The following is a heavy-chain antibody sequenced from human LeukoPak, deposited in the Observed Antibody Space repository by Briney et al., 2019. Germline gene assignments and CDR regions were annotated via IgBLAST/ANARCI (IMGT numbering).Heavy chain of an antibody. CDR3: VKEYFGKLDP. CDR2: IGSDGRTT. V-gene: IGHV3-11*04. D-gene: IGHD3-10*01. J-gene: IGHJ5*02. CDR1: GFNFSDYY. Sequence: PGGSLRLSCAASGFNFSDYYMGWIRQAPGKGLEWVAYIGSDGRTTYYADSVKGRFTISRDNAKNSLSLQTNSLRVEDTAVYYCVKEYFGKLDPWGQGTLVAVSS.